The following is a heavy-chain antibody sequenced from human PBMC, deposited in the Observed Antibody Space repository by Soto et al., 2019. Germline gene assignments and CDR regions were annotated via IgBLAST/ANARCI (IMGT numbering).Heavy chain of an antibody. CDR3: ARGASGYSYG. CDR1: GFTFSNYA. V-gene: IGHV3-23*01. J-gene: IGHJ4*02. Sequence: GGSLRLSCAASGFTFSNYAMNWVRQAPGKGLEWVSCISGTSGTTYYADSVKGRFTISRDNSKNTLYLQMNGLRAEDTAVYYCARGASGYSYGWGQGTLVTVSS. D-gene: IGHD5-18*01. CDR2: ISGTSGTT.